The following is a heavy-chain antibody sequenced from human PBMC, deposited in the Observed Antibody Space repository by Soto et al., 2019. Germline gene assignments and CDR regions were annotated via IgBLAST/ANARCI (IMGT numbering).Heavy chain of an antibody. CDR3: AKDLEYLRFYFEF. V-gene: IGHV3-21*02. D-gene: IGHD3-9*01. J-gene: IGHJ4*02. CDR1: GFSFNTYT. Sequence: EVQLVESGGGLVRPGGSLRLSCAASGFSFNTYTMNWVRQAPGKGLEWVSLISSSSGYRYYADSVKGRFTISRDNSKNTLYLQMNSLRVDDTAVYYCAKDLEYLRFYFEFWGQGTLVTVSS. CDR2: ISSSSGYR.